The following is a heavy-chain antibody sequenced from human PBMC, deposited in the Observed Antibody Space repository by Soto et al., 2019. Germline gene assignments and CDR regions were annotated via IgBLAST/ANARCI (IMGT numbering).Heavy chain of an antibody. Sequence: VKVSCKASGGTFSSYAISWVRQAPGQGLEWMGGIIPIFGTANYAQKFQGRVTITADESTSTAYMELSSLRSEDTAVYYCARVAYGDYEGWYYYYGMDVWGQGTTVTVSS. V-gene: IGHV1-69*13. CDR1: GGTFSSYA. CDR2: IIPIFGTA. D-gene: IGHD4-17*01. J-gene: IGHJ6*02. CDR3: ARVAYGDYEGWYYYYGMDV.